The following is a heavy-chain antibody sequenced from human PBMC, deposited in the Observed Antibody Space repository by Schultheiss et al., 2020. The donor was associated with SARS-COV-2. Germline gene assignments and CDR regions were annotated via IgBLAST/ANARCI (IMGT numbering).Heavy chain of an antibody. CDR1: GGSVSTDF. CDR2: VHYSGST. J-gene: IGHJ4*02. V-gene: IGHV4-59*02. D-gene: IGHD1-1*01. CDR3: ARDRREGNNWTFLGY. Sequence: SQTLSLTCTVSGGSVSTDFWSWFRQPPGKGLEWIGYVHYSGSTDSNPSLKSRVITSVDTSKNQLSLRLTSVTAADTAVYYCARDRREGNNWTFLGYWGQGTLVTVSS.